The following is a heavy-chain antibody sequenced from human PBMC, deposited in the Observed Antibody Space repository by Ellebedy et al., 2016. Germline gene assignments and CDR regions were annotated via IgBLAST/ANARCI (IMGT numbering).Heavy chain of an antibody. Sequence: ASVKVSCKASGGTFSSYAISWVRQAPGQGLEWMGWINPNSGGTNYAQKFQGWVTMTRDTSISTAYMELSRLRSDDTAVYYCARDSGYSYGHLYYYGMDVWGQGTTVTVSS. CDR3: ARDSGYSYGHLYYYGMDV. D-gene: IGHD5-18*01. CDR2: INPNSGGT. CDR1: GGTFSSYA. V-gene: IGHV1-2*04. J-gene: IGHJ6*02.